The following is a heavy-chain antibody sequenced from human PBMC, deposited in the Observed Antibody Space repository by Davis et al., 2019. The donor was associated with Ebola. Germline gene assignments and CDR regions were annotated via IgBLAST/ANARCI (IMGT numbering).Heavy chain of an antibody. CDR2: ISSSSSYI. J-gene: IGHJ6*03. CDR1: GFTFSSYS. Sequence: PGGSLRLSCAASGFTFSSYSMNWVRQAPGKGLEWVSSISSSSSYIYYADSVKGRFTISRDNAKNSLYLQMNSLRAEDTAVYYCAREYCGGDCYEWEGYYYYYMDVWGKGTTVTVSS. CDR3: AREYCGGDCYEWEGYYYYYMDV. D-gene: IGHD2-21*01. V-gene: IGHV3-21*01.